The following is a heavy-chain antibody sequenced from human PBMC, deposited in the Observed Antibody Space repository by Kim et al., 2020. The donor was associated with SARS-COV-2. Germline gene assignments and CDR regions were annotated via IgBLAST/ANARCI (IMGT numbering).Heavy chain of an antibody. CDR3: ARGTRYVDC. Sequence: TIYYAASVEGRFIVSRDKAKNSVFLQMNSLRDEDTAVYYCARGTRYVDCWGQGTLVTVSS. J-gene: IGHJ4*02. D-gene: IGHD1-20*01. V-gene: IGHV3-48*02. CDR2: TI.